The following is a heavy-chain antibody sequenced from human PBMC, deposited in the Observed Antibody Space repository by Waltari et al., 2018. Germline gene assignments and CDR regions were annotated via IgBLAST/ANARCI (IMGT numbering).Heavy chain of an antibody. V-gene: IGHV4-30-4*08. Sequence: QVQLQESGPGLVKPSQTLSLTCTVSGGSISSGDYYWSWIRQPPGKGLEWIGYIYYSGSTYYNPSLKSRVTISVDTSKNQFSLKLSSVPAADTAVYYCARAPYYYDSSGDAFDIWGQGTMVTVSS. D-gene: IGHD3-22*01. CDR2: IYYSGST. J-gene: IGHJ3*02. CDR3: ARAPYYYDSSGDAFDI. CDR1: GGSISSGDYY.